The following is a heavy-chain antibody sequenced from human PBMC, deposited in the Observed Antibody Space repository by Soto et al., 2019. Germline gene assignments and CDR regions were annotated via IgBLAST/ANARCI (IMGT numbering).Heavy chain of an antibody. D-gene: IGHD3-10*01. J-gene: IGHJ4*02. CDR2: ISYDGSNK. V-gene: IGHV3-30-3*01. CDR1: GFTFSSYA. Sequence: GGSLRLSCAASGFTFSSYAMHWVRQAPGKGLEWVAVISYDGSNKYYADSVKGRFTISRDNSKNTLYLQMNSLRAEDTAVYYCARDITRFGELLYYWGQGTLVTVSS. CDR3: ARDITRFGELLYY.